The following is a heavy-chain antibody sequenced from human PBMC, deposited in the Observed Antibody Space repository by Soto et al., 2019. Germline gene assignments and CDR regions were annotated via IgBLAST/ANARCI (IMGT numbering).Heavy chain of an antibody. J-gene: IGHJ5*02. D-gene: IGHD3-22*01. CDR1: GFTFSSYA. CDR2: MSYDGSKK. CDR3: ARQENSSSGWFET. Sequence: GSLRLSCAASGFTFSSYALHWVRQAPGKGLEWVAVMSYDGSKKYYEDSVKGRFTISRDNSKSTLYLQMNSLRSEDTAVYYCARQENSSSGWFETWGQGTLVTVS. V-gene: IGHV3-30-3*01.